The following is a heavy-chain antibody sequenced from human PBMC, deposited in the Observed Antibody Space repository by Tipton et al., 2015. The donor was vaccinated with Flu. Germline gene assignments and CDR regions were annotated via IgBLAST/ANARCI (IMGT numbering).Heavy chain of an antibody. CDR3: ARLSYYDVDLKNFYFDY. CDR2: IYPSGAT. D-gene: IGHD3-10*02. J-gene: IGHJ4*02. Sequence: TLSLTCTVSSGSIRSTNYFCAWTRQPPGKRLELIGSIYPSGATYYNPSLKSRVTLSVDTSKSQFSLMLRSVTAADTAVYYCARLSYYDVDLKNFYFDYWGQGALVTVSS. CDR1: SGSIRSTNYF. V-gene: IGHV4-39*01.